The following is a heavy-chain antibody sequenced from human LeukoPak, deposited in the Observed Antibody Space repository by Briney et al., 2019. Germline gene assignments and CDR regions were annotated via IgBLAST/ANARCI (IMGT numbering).Heavy chain of an antibody. D-gene: IGHD2-15*01. J-gene: IGHJ4*02. CDR1: GFTFSDYW. CDR2: INTDMSST. CDR3: ARDLSHCSGGSCYSAHFDY. Sequence: PGGSLRLSCVASGFTFSDYWMHWVRQAPGKGLVWVSRINTDMSSTIYTDSVKGRFTISRDNAKNTLYLQMNSLRAEDTAVYYCARDLSHCSGGSCYSAHFDYWGQGTLVTVSS. V-gene: IGHV3-74*01.